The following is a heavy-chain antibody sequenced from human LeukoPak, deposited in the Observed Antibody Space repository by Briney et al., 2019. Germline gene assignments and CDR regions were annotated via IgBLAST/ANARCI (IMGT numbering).Heavy chain of an antibody. D-gene: IGHD3-22*01. J-gene: IGHJ4*02. CDR2: IIPIFGTA. V-gene: IGHV1-69*13. CDR1: GGTFSSYA. Sequence: SVKVSCKASGGTFSSYAISWVRQAPGQGLEWMGGIIPIFGTANYAQKFQGRVTITADESTSTAYMELSNLRSEDTAVYYCARGRITMIRCFDYWGQGTLVTVSS. CDR3: ARGRITMIRCFDY.